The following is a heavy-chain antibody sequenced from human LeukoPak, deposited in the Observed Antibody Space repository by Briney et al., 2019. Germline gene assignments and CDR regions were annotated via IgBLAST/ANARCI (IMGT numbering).Heavy chain of an antibody. D-gene: IGHD6-13*01. CDR1: DDSITIYY. CDR2: IDHTGIT. V-gene: IGHV4-59*08. CDR3: ARHRQGGIYTSSWYGFDY. Sequence: SETLSLTCTVSDDSITIYYWSWIRQPPGKGLEWIGYIDHTGITNYNPSLNSRVTISRDTSKNHFSLELSSATAADTAVYYCARHRQGGIYTSSWYGFDYWGQGTLVTVSS. J-gene: IGHJ4*02.